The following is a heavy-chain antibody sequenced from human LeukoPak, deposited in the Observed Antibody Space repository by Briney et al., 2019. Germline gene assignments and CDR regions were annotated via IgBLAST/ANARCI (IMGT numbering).Heavy chain of an antibody. CDR2: INHSGST. J-gene: IGHJ4*02. D-gene: IGHD3-16*01. Sequence: SETLSLTCAVYGGSFSGYYWSWIRQPPGKGLEWIGEINHSGSTNYNPSLKSRVTISVDTSKNQFSLKLSSVTAADTAVYYCPFGRHIDYWGQGTLVTVSS. V-gene: IGHV4-34*01. CDR3: PFGRHIDY. CDR1: GGSFSGYY.